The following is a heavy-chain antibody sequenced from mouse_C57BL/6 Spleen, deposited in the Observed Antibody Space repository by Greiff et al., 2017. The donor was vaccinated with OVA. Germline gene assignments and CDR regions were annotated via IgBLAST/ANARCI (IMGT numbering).Heavy chain of an antibody. V-gene: IGHV1-50*01. J-gene: IGHJ2*01. Sequence: QVQLQQPGAELVKPGASVKLSCKASGYTFTSYWMQWVKQRPGQGLEWIGEIDPSDSYTNYNQKFKGKATLTVDTSSSTAYMQLRSLTSEDSAVYYCARPTVGDYWGQGTTLTVSS. CDR3: ARPTVGDY. CDR1: GYTFTSYW. D-gene: IGHD1-1*01. CDR2: IDPSDSYT.